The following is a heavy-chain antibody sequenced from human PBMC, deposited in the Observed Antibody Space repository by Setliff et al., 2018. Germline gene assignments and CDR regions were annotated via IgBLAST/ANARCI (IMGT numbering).Heavy chain of an antibody. Sequence: ASVKVSCKSYGYTFNTYGISWVRQAPGQGPEWMGWISAYKDKTRSTERFQDRLTLTIDTSTNTVFMELRDLRADDTATYYCARDPGFHSGTWCLGDWGQGIQVTVSS. CDR1: GYTFNTYG. D-gene: IGHD2-8*01. CDR3: ARDPGFHSGTWCLGD. J-gene: IGHJ4*02. V-gene: IGHV1-18*01. CDR2: ISAYKDKT.